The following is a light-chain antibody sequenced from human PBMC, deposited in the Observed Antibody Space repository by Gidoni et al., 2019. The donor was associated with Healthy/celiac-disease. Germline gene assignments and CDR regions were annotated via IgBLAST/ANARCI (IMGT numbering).Light chain of an antibody. Sequence: EIVMTQSPATLSVSPGERATLSCRASQSVSSYLAWYQPKPGQAPRLLIYGASTRATGIPARFSGSGSGTEFTLTISSLQSEDFAGYYCQQYNNWPPWTFGQGTKVEIK. V-gene: IGKV3-15*01. CDR1: QSVSSY. CDR2: GAS. J-gene: IGKJ1*01. CDR3: QQYNNWPPWT.